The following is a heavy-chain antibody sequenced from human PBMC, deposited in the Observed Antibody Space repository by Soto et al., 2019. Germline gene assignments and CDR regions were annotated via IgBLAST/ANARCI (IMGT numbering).Heavy chain of an antibody. CDR3: ARGLDIAAAGTFDY. D-gene: IGHD6-13*01. CDR2: INPNSGGT. V-gene: IGHV1-2*02. J-gene: IGHJ4*02. CDR1: GYTFTGYY. Sequence: ASVKVSCKAPGYTFTGYYMHWVREAPGQGLEWMGWINPNSGGTNYAQKFQGRVTMTRDTSISTAYMELSRLRSDDTAVYYCARGLDIAAAGTFDYWGQGTLVTVSS.